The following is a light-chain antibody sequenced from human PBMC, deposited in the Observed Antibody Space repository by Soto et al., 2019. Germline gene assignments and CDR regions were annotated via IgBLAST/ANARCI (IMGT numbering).Light chain of an antibody. V-gene: IGKV3-15*01. Sequence: EIVMTQSPTTLSVSPGEGATLSCRASQSVSSKLAWYQQKVGQAPRLLFYGASTRATGVPGRFSGSGSGTEFTLTISSLQSEDFAVYYCQQYSNWPQTFGQGTKLEI. J-gene: IGKJ2*01. CDR3: QQYSNWPQT. CDR2: GAS. CDR1: QSVSSK.